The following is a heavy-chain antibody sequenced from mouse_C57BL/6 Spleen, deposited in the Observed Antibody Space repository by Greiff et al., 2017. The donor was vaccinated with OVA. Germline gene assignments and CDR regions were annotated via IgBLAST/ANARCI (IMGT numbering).Heavy chain of an antibody. CDR3: ATYYGNYVDYYAMDY. Sequence: VQLQQSGAELVKPGASVKMSCKASGYTFTSYWITWVKQRPGQGLEWIGDIYPGSGSTNYNEKFKSKATLTVDTSSSTAYMQLSSLTSEDSAVYYCATYYGNYVDYYAMDYWGQGTSVTVSS. J-gene: IGHJ4*01. CDR2: IYPGSGST. CDR1: GYTFTSYW. D-gene: IGHD2-10*01. V-gene: IGHV1-55*01.